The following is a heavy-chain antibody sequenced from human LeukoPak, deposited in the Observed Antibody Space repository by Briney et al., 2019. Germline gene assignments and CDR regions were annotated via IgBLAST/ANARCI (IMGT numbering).Heavy chain of an antibody. J-gene: IGHJ5*02. CDR3: AKWCRPLWFGESLPCPFDP. CDR2: ISWNSGSI. V-gene: IGHV3-9*01. Sequence: PGRSLRLSCAASGFTFDDYAMHWVRQAPGKGLEWVSGISWNSGSIGYADSVKGRFTISRDNAKNSLYLQMNSLRAEDTALYYCAKWCRPLWFGESLPCPFDPWGQGTLVTVSS. CDR1: GFTFDDYA. D-gene: IGHD3-10*01.